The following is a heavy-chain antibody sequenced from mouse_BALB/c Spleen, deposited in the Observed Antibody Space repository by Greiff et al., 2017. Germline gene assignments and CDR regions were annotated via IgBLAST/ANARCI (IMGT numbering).Heavy chain of an antibody. CDR1: GYTFSSYW. CDR2: ILPGSGST. CDR3: ARGLTGKERYYFDY. J-gene: IGHJ2*01. Sequence: QVQLQQSGAELMKPGASVKISCKATGYTFSSYWIEWVKQRPGHGLEWIGEILPGSGSTNYNEKFKGKATFTADTSSNTAYMQLSSLTSEDSAVYYCARGLTGKERYYFDYWGQGTTLTVSS. V-gene: IGHV1-9*01. D-gene: IGHD4-1*01.